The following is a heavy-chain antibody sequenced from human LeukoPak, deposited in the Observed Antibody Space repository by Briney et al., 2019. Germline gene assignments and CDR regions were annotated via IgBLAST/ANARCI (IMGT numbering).Heavy chain of an antibody. Sequence: GRSLRLSCAASGFTFSSYGMHWVRQAPGKGLEWVSVIYSGGSTYYADSVKGRFTISRDNSKNTLYLQMNSLRAEDTAVYYCARIAAGFSYAFDIWGQGTMVTVSS. V-gene: IGHV3-66*01. J-gene: IGHJ3*02. CDR1: GFTFSSYG. D-gene: IGHD6-13*01. CDR2: IYSGGST. CDR3: ARIAAGFSYAFDI.